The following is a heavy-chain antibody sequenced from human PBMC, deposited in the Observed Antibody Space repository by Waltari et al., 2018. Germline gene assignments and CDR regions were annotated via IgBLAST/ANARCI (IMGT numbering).Heavy chain of an antibody. J-gene: IGHJ4*02. CDR2: ISSSSSAI. CDR1: GFTFSSYS. V-gene: IGHV3-48*04. D-gene: IGHD1-26*01. CDR3: ARDGVGAPFDY. Sequence: EVQLVESGGGLVQPGGSLRLSCSASGFTFSSYSMNWVRQAPGKGLEWVASISSSSSAIYYADSVKGRFTISRDNDKNSLYLQMNSLRAEDTAVYYCARDGVGAPFDYWGQGTLVTVSS.